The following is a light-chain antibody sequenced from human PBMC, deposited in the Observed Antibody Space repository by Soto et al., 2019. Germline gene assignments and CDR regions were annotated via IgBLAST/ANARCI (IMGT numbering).Light chain of an antibody. CDR3: MQPVQTPWT. CDR1: QSLLHSSGYNY. CDR2: LGS. V-gene: IGKV2-28*01. J-gene: IGKJ1*01. Sequence: IVMTQSPLSLPVTPGEPASISCRSSQSLLHSSGYNYFDWYLQKPGQSPQLLISLGSDRASGVPDRFSCSGSGTDFTLKISRVGAEDVGVYYCMQPVQTPWTFGQGTKVEIK.